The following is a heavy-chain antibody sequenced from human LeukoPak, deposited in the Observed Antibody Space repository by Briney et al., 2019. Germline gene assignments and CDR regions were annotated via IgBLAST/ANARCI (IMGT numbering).Heavy chain of an antibody. Sequence: ASETLSLTCTVSGGSVSSGSYYWSWIRQPPGKGLEWIGYIYYSGSTNYNPSLKSRVTISVDTSKNQFSLKLSSVTAADTAVYYCARENRDHDSSGYYHGFDYWGQGTLVTVSS. CDR2: IYYSGST. J-gene: IGHJ4*02. V-gene: IGHV4-61*01. CDR3: ARENRDHDSSGYYHGFDY. D-gene: IGHD3-22*01. CDR1: GGSVSSGSYY.